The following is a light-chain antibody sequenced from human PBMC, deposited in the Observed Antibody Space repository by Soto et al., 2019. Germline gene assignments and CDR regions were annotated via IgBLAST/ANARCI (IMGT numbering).Light chain of an antibody. V-gene: IGLV2-18*02. CDR1: SSDVGSFNR. CDR3: SSFTSSSTYV. CDR2: DVS. Sequence: SVLAQPPSVSGSPGQSVAISCTGTSSDVGSFNRVSWYQQPPGTAPKVMIYDVSSRPSGVPDRFSGSKSGNTASLTISGLQAEDEADYYCSSFTSSSTYVFGTGTKVTVL. J-gene: IGLJ1*01.